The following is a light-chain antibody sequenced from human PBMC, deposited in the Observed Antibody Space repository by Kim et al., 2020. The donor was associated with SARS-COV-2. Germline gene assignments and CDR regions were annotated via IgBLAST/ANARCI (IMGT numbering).Light chain of an antibody. CDR3: QQYATSPER. V-gene: IGKV3-20*01. CDR1: QSVSSNF. Sequence: ENVLTQSPDTLSLSAGERATLSCRASQSVSSNFLAWYQHKTGQAPRLLIYSASSRASGIPDRFSGSGSGTDFTLTISTLEPEDFSVYYCQQYATSPERFGQGTKVDIK. CDR2: SAS. J-gene: IGKJ1*01.